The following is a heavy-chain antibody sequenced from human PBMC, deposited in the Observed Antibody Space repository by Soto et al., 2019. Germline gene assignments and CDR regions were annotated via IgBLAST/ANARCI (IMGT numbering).Heavy chain of an antibody. CDR1: GFTFSSYS. Sequence: EVQLVESGGGLVKPGGSLRLSCAASGFTFSSYSMNWVRQAPGKGLEWVSSISSSSSYIYYADSVKGRFTISRDNAKNSLYLQMNSLRAEDTAVYYCARAGRIVVVVAATLADYYYGMDVW. D-gene: IGHD2-15*01. CDR2: ISSSSSYI. J-gene: IGHJ6*01. CDR3: ARAGRIVVVVAATLADYYYGMDV. V-gene: IGHV3-21*01.